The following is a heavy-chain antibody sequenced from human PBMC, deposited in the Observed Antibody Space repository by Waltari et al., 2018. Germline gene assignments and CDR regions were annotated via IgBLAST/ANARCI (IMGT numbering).Heavy chain of an antibody. CDR1: GFTFSSYA. Sequence: QVQLVESGGGVVQPGRSMRLSCAASGFTFSSYAMHWVHQAPGKGLEWVAVISYDGSNKYYADSVKGRFTISRDNSKNTLYLQMNSLRAEDTAVYYCARVPFDWFSHFDYWGQGTLVTVSS. J-gene: IGHJ4*02. CDR2: ISYDGSNK. D-gene: IGHD3-9*01. V-gene: IGHV3-30-3*01. CDR3: ARVPFDWFSHFDY.